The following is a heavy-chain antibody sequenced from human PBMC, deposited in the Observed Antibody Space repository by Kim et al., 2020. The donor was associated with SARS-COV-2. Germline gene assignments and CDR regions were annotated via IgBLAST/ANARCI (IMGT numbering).Heavy chain of an antibody. D-gene: IGHD3-22*01. CDR1: GYTFTSYD. CDR2: MNPNSGNT. J-gene: IGHJ4*02. Sequence: ASVKVSCKASGYTFTSYDTNRVRQATGQGLEWMGWMNPNSGNTGYAQKPQGRVTMTRNTSISTAYMELSSLRSEDTAVYYCSISPYYYDSNYFDYRGQGTLIAVSS. V-gene: IGHV1-8*01. CDR3: SISPYYYDSNYFDY.